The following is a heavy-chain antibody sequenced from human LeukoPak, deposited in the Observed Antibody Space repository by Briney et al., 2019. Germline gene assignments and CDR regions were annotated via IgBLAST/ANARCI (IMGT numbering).Heavy chain of an antibody. CDR1: GYNFTSYA. D-gene: IGHD6-13*01. J-gene: IGHJ6*03. Sequence: ASVKVSCKASGYNFTSYAINWVRQAPGQGLEWMGWINTNTGNPTYAQGFRGRFVFSLDTSVSTAYLQISSLKADDTGVYYCARVRSGSSWYSEQDIYYHYMDVWGKGATVTVSS. CDR3: ARVRSGSSWYSEQDIYYHYMDV. CDR2: INTNTGNP. V-gene: IGHV7-4-1*02.